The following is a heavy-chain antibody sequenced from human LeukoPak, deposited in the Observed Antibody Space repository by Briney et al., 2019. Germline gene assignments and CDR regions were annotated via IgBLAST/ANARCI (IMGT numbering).Heavy chain of an antibody. CDR1: GFIFSSYA. CDR3: ARTAGDSSGYYHDF. D-gene: IGHD3-22*01. Sequence: GGSVRLSCAASGFIFSSYAMHWVRQAPGEGLEWAAVISSDGSNKYYADSVKGRFTISRDHSKNTLYLQMNSLRVDDTAVYYCARTAGDSSGYYHDFWGQGTLVTVSS. V-gene: IGHV3-30-3*01. CDR2: ISSDGSNK. J-gene: IGHJ4*02.